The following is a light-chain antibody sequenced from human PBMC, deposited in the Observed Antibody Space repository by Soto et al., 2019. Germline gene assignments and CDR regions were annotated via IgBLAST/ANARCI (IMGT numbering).Light chain of an antibody. CDR3: QQYYSTPPFKT. V-gene: IGKV4-1*01. J-gene: IGKJ1*01. CDR2: WAS. CDR1: QSVLYSANNKNY. Sequence: DIVMTQSPDSLAVSLGERATINCKSSQSVLYSANNKNYLAWYQQKPGQPPKLLIYWASTRESGVPDRFSGSGSGTDFTLTISSLQAEDVAVYYCQQYYSTPPFKTFGQGTKVEIK.